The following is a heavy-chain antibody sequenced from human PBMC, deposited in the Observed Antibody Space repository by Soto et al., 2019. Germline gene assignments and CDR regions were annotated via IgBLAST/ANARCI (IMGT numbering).Heavy chain of an antibody. D-gene: IGHD6-13*01. Sequence: EVQLVESGGGLVQPGGSLRLSCAASGFTFSSYSINWVRQVPGKGLEWVSYISSSSSTIYYAASVKGRFTISRDNAMNSLYLQMNSLRVEDTAIYDCARVAMAAGGPGSWGQGALVTVSS. CDR1: GFTFSSYS. CDR2: ISSSSSTI. CDR3: ARVAMAAGGPGS. V-gene: IGHV3-48*01. J-gene: IGHJ5*02.